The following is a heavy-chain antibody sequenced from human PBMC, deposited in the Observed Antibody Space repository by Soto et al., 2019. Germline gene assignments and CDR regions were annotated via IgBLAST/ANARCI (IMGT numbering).Heavy chain of an antibody. Sequence: QVQLQESGPGLVKPSGTLSLTCAVSGDSINSSNWWSWVRQPPGKGLEWTGEIYHSGTINYNPSLKSRTSISLDKSKNQFSLKLNSVTAADTAVYFCASSKRPTVLVDYWGQGALVTVSS. J-gene: IGHJ4*02. CDR3: ASSKRPTVLVDY. CDR2: IYHSGTI. V-gene: IGHV4-4*02. CDR1: GDSINSSNW. D-gene: IGHD2-8*02.